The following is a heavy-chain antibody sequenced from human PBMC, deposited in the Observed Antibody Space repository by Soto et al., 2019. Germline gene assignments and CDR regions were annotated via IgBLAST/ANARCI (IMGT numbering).Heavy chain of an antibody. Sequence: QVQLQESGPGLVKPSETLSLTCTVSGGSISSYYWSWIRQPPGKGLEWIGYIYYSGSTNYNPSLKSRVTIPVDTSKTQFSLMLSSVTAADTAVYYCARRTSSWSTVGFDPWGQGTLVTVSS. CDR3: ARRTSSWSTVGFDP. D-gene: IGHD6-13*01. V-gene: IGHV4-59*08. CDR1: GGSISSYY. CDR2: IYYSGST. J-gene: IGHJ5*02.